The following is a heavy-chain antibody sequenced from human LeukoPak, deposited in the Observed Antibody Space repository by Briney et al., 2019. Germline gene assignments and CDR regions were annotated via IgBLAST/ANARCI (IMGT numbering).Heavy chain of an antibody. CDR3: ARVDGSVVTYDAFDI. CDR1: GGSISSGSYY. J-gene: IGHJ3*02. V-gene: IGHV4-61*02. D-gene: IGHD4-23*01. Sequence: PSETLSLTCTVSGGSISSGSYYWSWIRQPAGKGLEWIGRIYTSGSTNYNPSLKSRVTISVDTSKNQFSLKLSSVTAADTAVYYCARVDGSVVTYDAFDIWGQGTMVTVSS. CDR2: IYTSGST.